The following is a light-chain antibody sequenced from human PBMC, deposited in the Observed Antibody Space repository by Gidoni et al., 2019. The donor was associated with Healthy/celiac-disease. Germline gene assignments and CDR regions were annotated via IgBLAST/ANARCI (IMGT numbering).Light chain of an antibody. CDR1: SSNIGNNY. J-gene: IGLJ2*01. CDR3: GTWDSSLSGVV. Sequence: QPVLTQPPSVSAAPGQKVTISCSGSSSNIGNNYVSWYQPLPGTAPKLLIYDNNKRPSGIPDRFSGSKSGTSATLGITGLQTGDEADYYCGTWDSSLSGVVFGGGTKLTVL. CDR2: DNN. V-gene: IGLV1-51*01.